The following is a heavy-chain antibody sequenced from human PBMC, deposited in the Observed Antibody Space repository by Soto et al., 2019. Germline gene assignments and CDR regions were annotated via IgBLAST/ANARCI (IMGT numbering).Heavy chain of an antibody. Sequence: GGSLRLSCAASGFTFSSNAMSWVRQAPGKGLEWVSAISGSGVNTIYADSVKGRLTISRDNSKNTLYLQLNSLRAEDTAVYYCAKWNFWSGYQYYYYYYYMDVWGKGTTVTVSS. V-gene: IGHV3-23*01. CDR3: AKWNFWSGYQYYYYYYYMDV. D-gene: IGHD3-3*01. CDR1: GFTFSSNA. CDR2: ISGSGVNT. J-gene: IGHJ6*03.